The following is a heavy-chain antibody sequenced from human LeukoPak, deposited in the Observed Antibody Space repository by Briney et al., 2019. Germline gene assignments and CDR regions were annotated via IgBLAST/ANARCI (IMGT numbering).Heavy chain of an antibody. CDR2: INPNSGDT. CDR1: GYTLTRSY. Sequence: ASVKVSCKASGYTLTRSYMHWVRQVPGQGLEWVGWINPNSGDTNYAQKFQGRVTMTRDTSISTAYMELSRLRSEDTAVYYCARGYSSSWYLDYWGQGTLVTVSS. J-gene: IGHJ4*02. D-gene: IGHD6-13*01. CDR3: ARGYSSSWYLDY. V-gene: IGHV1-2*02.